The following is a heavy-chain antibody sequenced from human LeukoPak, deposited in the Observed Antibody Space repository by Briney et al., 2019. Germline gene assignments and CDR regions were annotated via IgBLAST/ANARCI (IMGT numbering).Heavy chain of an antibody. CDR1: GYTFTSYG. D-gene: IGHD3-3*01. V-gene: IGHV1-18*01. J-gene: IGHJ4*02. Sequence: ASVKVSCKASGYTFTSYGISWVRQAPGQGLEWMGWISAYNGNTNYAQKFQGRVTMTRDTSISTAYMELSRLRSDDTAVYYCARVGRRFLEWLFPRDYFDYWGQGTLVTVSS. CDR2: ISAYNGNT. CDR3: ARVGRRFLEWLFPRDYFDY.